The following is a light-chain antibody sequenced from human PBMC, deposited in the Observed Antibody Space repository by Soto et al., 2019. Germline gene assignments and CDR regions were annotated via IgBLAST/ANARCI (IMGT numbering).Light chain of an antibody. J-gene: IGKJ5*01. Sequence: AIQVTQSPSSLSASVGDRVTITCRASQDIRGALAWYQQKPGKAPKLLIYDVSTLENDVPSRFSGSSSGTQITLTICSLQPEDFGTYYCQQFNSYPITFGHGTRLEIK. CDR1: QDIRGA. CDR3: QQFNSYPIT. CDR2: DVS. V-gene: IGKV1-13*02.